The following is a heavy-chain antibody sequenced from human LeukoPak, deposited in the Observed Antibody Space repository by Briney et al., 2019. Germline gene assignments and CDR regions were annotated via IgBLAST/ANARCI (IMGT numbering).Heavy chain of an antibody. V-gene: IGHV4-39*01. CDR3: ARSYCSSSCYAVGAFDI. J-gene: IGHJ3*02. D-gene: IGHD2-2*01. CDR1: GGSISSSTHY. Sequence: PSESLSLTCTVSGGSISSSTHYWGWIRQPPGKGLEWMGSIHYSGSTYYNPSLKSRVTISVDMSKNQFSLKLSSVTAADTAVYYCARSYCSSSCYAVGAFDIWGQGTVATVSS. CDR2: IHYSGST.